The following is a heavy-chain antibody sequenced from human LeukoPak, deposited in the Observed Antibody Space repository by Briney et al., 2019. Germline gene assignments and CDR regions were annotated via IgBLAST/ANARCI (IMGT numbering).Heavy chain of an antibody. CDR2: ISSSGSTI. CDR1: GFTLSSYV. J-gene: IGHJ4*02. CDR3: ASGVTIFGVVRFDY. Sequence: PGGSLRLSCAASGFTLSSYVMNWVRQAPGKGLEWVSYISSSGSTIYYADSVKGRFTISRYNAKNSLYLQMNSLRAEDTAVYYCASGVTIFGVVRFDYWGQGTLVTVSS. D-gene: IGHD3-3*01. V-gene: IGHV3-48*03.